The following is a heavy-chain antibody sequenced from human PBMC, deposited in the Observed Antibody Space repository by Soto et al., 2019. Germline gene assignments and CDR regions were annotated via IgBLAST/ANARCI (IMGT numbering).Heavy chain of an antibody. D-gene: IGHD2-2*01. Sequence: ASVKVSCKASGYTFTGYYMHWVRQAPGQGLEWMGWINPNSGGTNYAQKFQGWVTMTRDTSISTAYMELSRLRSDDTAVYYCARGSPIVLVPAAISPSMDGWGKGTTVTVSS. CDR1: GYTFTGYY. J-gene: IGHJ6*03. V-gene: IGHV1-2*04. CDR3: ARGSPIVLVPAAISPSMDG. CDR2: INPNSGGT.